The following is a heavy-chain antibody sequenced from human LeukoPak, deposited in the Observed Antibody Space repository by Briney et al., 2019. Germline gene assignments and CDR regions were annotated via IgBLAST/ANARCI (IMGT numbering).Heavy chain of an antibody. CDR1: GGSISSSSYY. J-gene: IGHJ4*02. D-gene: IGHD3-10*01. CDR2: IYYSGST. V-gene: IGHV4-39*07. CDR3: ARLRGYPWGFDY. Sequence: PSETLSLTCTVSGGSISSSSYYWGWIRQPPGKGLEWIGSIYYSGSTYYNPSLKSRVTISVDTSKNQLSLKLSSVTAADTAVYYCARLRGYPWGFDYWGQGTLVTVSS.